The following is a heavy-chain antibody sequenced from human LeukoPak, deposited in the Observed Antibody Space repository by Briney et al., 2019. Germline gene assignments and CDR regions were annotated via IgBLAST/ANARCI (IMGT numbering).Heavy chain of an antibody. Sequence: GGTLRLSCAASGFTFSSYGMSWVRQAPGKGLEWVSAISGSGGSTYYADSVKGRFTISRDNAKNSLYLQMNSLRAEDTAVYYCAKSGWLSVYFDYWGQGTLVTVSS. CDR3: AKSGWLSVYFDY. D-gene: IGHD3-9*01. CDR1: GFTFSSYG. CDR2: ISGSGGST. J-gene: IGHJ4*02. V-gene: IGHV3-23*01.